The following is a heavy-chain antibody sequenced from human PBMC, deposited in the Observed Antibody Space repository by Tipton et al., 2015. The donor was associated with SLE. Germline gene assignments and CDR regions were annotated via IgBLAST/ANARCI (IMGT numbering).Heavy chain of an antibody. D-gene: IGHD6-25*01. CDR1: AYTFTNYG. Sequence: QSGAEVKQPGASVKVSCKASAYTFTNYGISWVRQAPGQGLEWMGWISAYNGNTNYAQKLQDRVTMTTDTSTNTAYVELTSLTYDDTAVYYCARDPRGSDTGDYWGQGTLVTVSS. J-gene: IGHJ4*02. CDR2: ISAYNGNT. CDR3: ARDPRGSDTGDY. V-gene: IGHV1-18*01.